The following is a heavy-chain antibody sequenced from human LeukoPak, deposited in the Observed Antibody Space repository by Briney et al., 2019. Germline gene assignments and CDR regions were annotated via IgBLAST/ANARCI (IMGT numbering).Heavy chain of an antibody. D-gene: IGHD5-18*01. CDR2: ISYDGSNK. CDR1: GFTFSSYA. J-gene: IGHJ4*02. V-gene: IGHV3-30-3*02. Sequence: GGSLRLSCAASGFTFSSYAMHWVRQAPGKGLEWVAVISYDGSNKYYADSVKGRFTISRDNSKNTLYLQMNSLRAEDTAVYYCAKQRGYTYGYPFDSWGQGTLVTVSS. CDR3: AKQRGYTYGYPFDS.